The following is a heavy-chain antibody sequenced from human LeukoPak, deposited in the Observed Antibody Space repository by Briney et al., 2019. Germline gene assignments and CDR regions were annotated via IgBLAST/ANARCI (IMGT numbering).Heavy chain of an antibody. CDR3: AELGITMIGGV. CDR1: GFIFRSYG. Sequence: GGTLRLSCAASGFIFRSYGMSWVRQAPGKGLEWVSGISSSGGTTHYADSVKGRFTISRDNAKNSLYLQMNSLRAEDTAVYYCAELGITMIGGVWGKGTTVTISS. CDR2: ISSSGGTT. J-gene: IGHJ6*04. D-gene: IGHD3-10*02. V-gene: IGHV3-23*01.